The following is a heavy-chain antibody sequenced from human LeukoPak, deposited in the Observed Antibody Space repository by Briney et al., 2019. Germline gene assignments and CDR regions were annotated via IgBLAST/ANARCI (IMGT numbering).Heavy chain of an antibody. D-gene: IGHD4-17*01. V-gene: IGHV3-30*04. J-gene: IGHJ4*02. Sequence: PGGSLRLSCADSGFTFSGYAMHWVRQAPGKGLEWVAVISYDGSNKYYADSVKGRFTISRDNSKNTLYLQMNSLRAEDTAVYYCAKVLTTVTGHWGQGTLVTVSS. CDR3: AKVLTTVTGH. CDR2: ISYDGSNK. CDR1: GFTFSGYA.